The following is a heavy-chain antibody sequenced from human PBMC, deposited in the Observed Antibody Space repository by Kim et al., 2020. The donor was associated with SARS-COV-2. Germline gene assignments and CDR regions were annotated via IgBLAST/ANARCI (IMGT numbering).Heavy chain of an antibody. V-gene: IGHV1-46*01. D-gene: IGHD1-26*01. Sequence: ASVKVSCKASGYTFTSYYMHWVRQAPGQRLEWMGIINPSGGSTSYAQKFQGRVTMTRDTSTSTVYMELSSLRSEDTAVYYCARDGRSGSSTYYYYGMDVWGQGTTVTVSS. J-gene: IGHJ6*02. CDR2: INPSGGST. CDR1: GYTFTSYY. CDR3: ARDGRSGSSTYYYYGMDV.